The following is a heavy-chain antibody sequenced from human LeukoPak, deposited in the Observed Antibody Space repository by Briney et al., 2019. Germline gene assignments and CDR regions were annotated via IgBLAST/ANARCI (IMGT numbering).Heavy chain of an antibody. J-gene: IGHJ6*03. Sequence: GGSLRLSCAASGFTFRSYWMHWVRLPPGKGLEWVSAISGSGGSTYYADSVKGRFTIFRDNSKNTLYLQMNSLRAVDTAVYYCAKGDLSDSSGYYYVFNYYYYMDVWGKGTTVAVSS. D-gene: IGHD3-22*01. CDR3: AKGDLSDSSGYYYVFNYYYYMDV. CDR2: ISGSGGST. CDR1: GFTFRSYW. V-gene: IGHV3-23*01.